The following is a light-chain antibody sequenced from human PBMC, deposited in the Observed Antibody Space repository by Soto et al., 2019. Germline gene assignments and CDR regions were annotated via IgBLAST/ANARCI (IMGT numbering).Light chain of an antibody. Sequence: QSALTQPASVSGSPGQSITISCTGIRSDVGDYIYVSWYQQHPGKAPKLLIPDVNDRPSGVSNRFSGAKSGNTASLSISGLQAEDEADYYCSSYITSTTPVVFGGGTKVTVL. CDR3: SSYITSTTPVV. CDR2: DVN. CDR1: RSDVGDYIY. V-gene: IGLV2-14*03. J-gene: IGLJ3*02.